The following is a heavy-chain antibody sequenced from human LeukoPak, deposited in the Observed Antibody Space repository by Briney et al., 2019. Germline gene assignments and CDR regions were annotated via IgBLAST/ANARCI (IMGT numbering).Heavy chain of an antibody. V-gene: IGHV1-69*04. CDR3: ASWGTTDDAFDI. Sequence: ASVKVSCKASGGTFSSYAISWVRQAPGQGLEWMGRIIPIFGIANYAQKFQGRVTITADKSTSTAYMELSSLRSEDTAVYYCASWGTTDDAFDIWGQRTMVTVSS. D-gene: IGHD3-16*01. CDR2: IIPIFGIA. CDR1: GGTFSSYA. J-gene: IGHJ3*02.